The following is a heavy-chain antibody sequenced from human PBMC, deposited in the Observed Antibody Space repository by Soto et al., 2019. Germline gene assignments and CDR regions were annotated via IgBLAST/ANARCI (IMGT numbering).Heavy chain of an antibody. CDR1: GYTFTSYG. D-gene: IGHD3-3*01. V-gene: IGHV1-18*01. Sequence: QVQLVQSGAEVKKPGASVKVSCKASGYTFTSYGISWVRQAPGQGLEWMGWISAYNGNTNYAQKLQGRVTMTTDTSTSTDYMELRSRRSDDTAVYYCARDPPRSGYYTADAFDIWGQGTMVTVSS. J-gene: IGHJ3*02. CDR3: ARDPPRSGYYTADAFDI. CDR2: ISAYNGNT.